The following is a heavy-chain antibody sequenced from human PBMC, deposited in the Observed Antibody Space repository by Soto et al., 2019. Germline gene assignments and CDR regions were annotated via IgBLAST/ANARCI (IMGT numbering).Heavy chain of an antibody. CDR2: IIPIFGTA. J-gene: IGHJ6*02. Sequence: ASVKVSCKASGVTFSSYAISWVRQAPGQGLEWMGGIIPIFGTANYAQKFQGRVTITADESTSTAYMELSSLRSEDTAVYYCARDCSGGSCYHYYGMDVWGQGTTVTVSS. V-gene: IGHV1-69*13. CDR3: ARDCSGGSCYHYYGMDV. D-gene: IGHD2-15*01. CDR1: GVTFSSYA.